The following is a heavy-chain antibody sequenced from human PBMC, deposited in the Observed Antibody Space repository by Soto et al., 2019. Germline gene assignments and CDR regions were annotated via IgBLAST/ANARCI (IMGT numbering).Heavy chain of an antibody. V-gene: IGHV4-39*01. Sequence: QLQLQESGPGLVKPSETLSLTCTVSGGSISSSSYYWGWIRQPPGKGLEWIGSIYYSGSTYYNPSLKSRVTISVNTSKNQFSLKLSSVTAEDTAVYYGASYDFCSGYSASDIWGQGTMVTVSS. J-gene: IGHJ3*02. CDR1: GGSISSSSYY. CDR3: ASYDFCSGYSASDI. CDR2: IYYSGST. D-gene: IGHD3-3*01.